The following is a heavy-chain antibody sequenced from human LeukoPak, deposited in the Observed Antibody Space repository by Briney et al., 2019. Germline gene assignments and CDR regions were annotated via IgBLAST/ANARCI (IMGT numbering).Heavy chain of an antibody. CDR2: IYTSGST. CDR3: ASARYNWNDGERVDY. J-gene: IGHJ4*02. V-gene: IGHV4-61*02. D-gene: IGHD1-1*01. CDR1: GGSISSGSYY. Sequence: SQTLSLTCTVSGGSISSGSYYWSWIRQPAGTGLEWIGRIYTSGSTNYNPSLKSRVTISVDTSKNQFSLKLSSVTAADTAVYYCASARYNWNDGERVDYGGQGTLVTVSS.